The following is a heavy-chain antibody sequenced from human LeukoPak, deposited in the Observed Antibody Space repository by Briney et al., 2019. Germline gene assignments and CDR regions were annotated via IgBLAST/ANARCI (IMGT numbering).Heavy chain of an antibody. J-gene: IGHJ4*02. D-gene: IGHD3-22*01. CDR2: INQSGST. V-gene: IGHV4-34*01. Sequence: SETLSLTCAVYGGSISGYYWSWIRQSPGKGLEWIGQINQSGSTNYNPSLKNRVTISVATSKKQFSLEVRFLAAADTAVYYCARVSHDSSDYQPSLDYWGQGTLVTVSS. CDR1: GGSISGYY. CDR3: ARVSHDSSDYQPSLDY.